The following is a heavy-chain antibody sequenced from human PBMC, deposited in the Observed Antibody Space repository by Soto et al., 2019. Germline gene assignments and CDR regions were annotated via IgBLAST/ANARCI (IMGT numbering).Heavy chain of an antibody. D-gene: IGHD4-4*01. CDR1: GFTFGSYA. V-gene: IGHV3-23*01. Sequence: SGGSLRLSCAASGFTFGSYAMNWVRQAPGKGLEWVSGISVGGGSTYYVDSVKGRFTISRDNSRNTLFLQMNNLRVEDTALYYCAKGGPDYSAHDGGVDWYFDLWGRGTLVTVSS. CDR2: ISVGGGST. J-gene: IGHJ2*01. CDR3: AKGGPDYSAHDGGVDWYFDL.